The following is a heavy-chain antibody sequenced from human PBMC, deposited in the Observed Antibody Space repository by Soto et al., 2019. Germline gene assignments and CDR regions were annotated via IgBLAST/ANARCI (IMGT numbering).Heavy chain of an antibody. CDR3: ARDRSGRYGDDY. CDR1: GFTFSDHY. CDR2: TRRTAYSYTT. V-gene: IGHV3-72*01. J-gene: IGHJ4*02. D-gene: IGHD3-22*01. Sequence: EVQLVESGGGLVQPGESLRLSCAASGFTFSDHYMDWVRQAPGKGLELVGRTRRTAYSYTTEYVASVEGRFTITRDDSKNSLYXXXXXXXXXXXXVYYCARDRSGRYGDDYWGQGTLVTVSS.